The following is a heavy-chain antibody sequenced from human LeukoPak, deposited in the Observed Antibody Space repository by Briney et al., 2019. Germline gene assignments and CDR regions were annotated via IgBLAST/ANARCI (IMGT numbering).Heavy chain of an antibody. CDR1: GGTFSSYA. CDR2: IIPIFGTA. D-gene: IGHD3-10*01. J-gene: IGHJ4*02. V-gene: IGHV1-69*13. CDR3: ARGGDYYGSGSYCGY. Sequence: SVKVSCKASGGTFSSYAISWVRQAPGQGLEWMGGIIPIFGTANYAQKFQGRVTITADESTSTAYMELSSLRSEDTAVYYGARGGDYYGSGSYCGYWGQGTLVTVSS.